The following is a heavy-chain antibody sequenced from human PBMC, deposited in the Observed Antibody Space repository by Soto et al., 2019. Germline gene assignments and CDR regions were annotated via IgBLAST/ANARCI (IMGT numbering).Heavy chain of an antibody. D-gene: IGHD4-4*01. CDR2: IWYDGSNK. CDR1: GFTFSSYG. Sequence: QVQLVESGGGVVQPGRSLRLSCAASGFTFSSYGMHWVRQAPGKGLEWVAVIWYDGSNKYYADSVKGRFTISRDNSKNTLYLQMNSLRAEDTAVYYCASATPTYSRLFDYWGQGTLVTVSS. V-gene: IGHV3-33*01. J-gene: IGHJ4*02. CDR3: ASATPTYSRLFDY.